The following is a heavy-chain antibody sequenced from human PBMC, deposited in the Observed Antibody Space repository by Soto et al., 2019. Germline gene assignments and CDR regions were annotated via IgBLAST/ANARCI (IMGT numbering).Heavy chain of an antibody. J-gene: IGHJ6*03. V-gene: IGHV4-34*01. D-gene: IGHD4-4*01. CDR3: ARGLQGYYMDV. CDR1: GGSFSGYY. CDR2: INHSGST. Sequence: SETLSLTCAVYGGSFSGYYWSWIRQPPGKGLEWIGEINHSGSTNYNPSLKCRVTISVDTSKNQFSLKLSSVTAADTAVYYCARGLQGYYMDVWGKGTTVTVSS.